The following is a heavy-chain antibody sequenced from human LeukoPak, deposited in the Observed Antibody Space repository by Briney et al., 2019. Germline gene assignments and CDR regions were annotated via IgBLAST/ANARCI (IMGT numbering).Heavy chain of an antibody. Sequence: PGGSLRLSCAASGFTFSSYSMNWVRQAPGKGLEWVSCISSSSSTIYYADSVKGRFTISRDNAKNSLYLQMNSLRDEDTAVYYCAREPSGSYYFDYWGQRTLVTVSS. CDR2: ISSSSSTI. D-gene: IGHD1-26*01. J-gene: IGHJ4*02. CDR1: GFTFSSYS. V-gene: IGHV3-48*02. CDR3: AREPSGSYYFDY.